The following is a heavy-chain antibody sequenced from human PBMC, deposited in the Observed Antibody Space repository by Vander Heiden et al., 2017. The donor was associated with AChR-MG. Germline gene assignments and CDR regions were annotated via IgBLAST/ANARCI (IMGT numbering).Heavy chain of an antibody. CDR2: IRSKANSYAT. J-gene: IGHJ6*03. CDR1: GFTFSGSA. Sequence: EVQLVESGGGLVQPGGSLKLSCAASGFTFSGSAMHWVRQASGKGLEWVGRIRSKANSYATAYAASVKGRFTISRDDSKNTAYLQMNSLKTEDTAVYYCTRHRGLRPHYYMDVWGKGTTVTVSS. V-gene: IGHV3-73*02. CDR3: TRHRGLRPHYYMDV. D-gene: IGHD5-12*01.